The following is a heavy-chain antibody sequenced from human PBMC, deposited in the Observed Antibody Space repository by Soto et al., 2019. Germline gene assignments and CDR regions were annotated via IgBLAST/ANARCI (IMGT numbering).Heavy chain of an antibody. D-gene: IGHD6-19*01. CDR1: GDSLSGTYW. Sequence: QVQLQESGPGLVKPSETLSLTCAVSGDSLSGTYWWSWVRQAPGGGLQWIGEISYSGTTHYDPSLMSRVTISMDKSRSEFSLTLISVTAADSASYYCARHILVTGTRGFDFWGQGILATVSS. V-gene: IGHV4-4*02. J-gene: IGHJ4*02. CDR3: ARHILVTGTRGFDF. CDR2: ISYSGTT.